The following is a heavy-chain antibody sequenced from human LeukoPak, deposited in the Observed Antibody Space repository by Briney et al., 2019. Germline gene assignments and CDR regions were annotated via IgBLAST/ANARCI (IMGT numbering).Heavy chain of an antibody. CDR2: INPNSGGT. V-gene: IGHV1-2*02. J-gene: IGHJ5*02. CDR1: GYTFTGYY. CDR3: ARDFVTVVTPGYDP. Sequence: ASVKVSCKASGYTFTGYYMHWVRQAPGQGLEWMGGINPNSGGTNYAQKLQGRVTMTTDTSTSTAYMELRSLRSDDTAVYYCARDFVTVVTPGYDPWGQGTLVTVSS. D-gene: IGHD4-23*01.